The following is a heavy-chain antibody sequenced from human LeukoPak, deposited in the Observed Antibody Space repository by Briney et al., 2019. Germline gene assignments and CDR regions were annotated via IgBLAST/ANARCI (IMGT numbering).Heavy chain of an antibody. V-gene: IGHV3-9*01. CDR2: ISWNSGSI. CDR3: AKSPDQWLNAFDI. CDR1: GFTFDDYA. J-gene: IGHJ3*02. Sequence: GGSLRLSCAASGFTFDDYAMHWVRHAPGKGLEWVSGISWNSGSIGYADSVKGRFTISRDNAKNSLYLQMNSLRAEDTALYHCAKSPDQWLNAFDIWGQGTMVTVSS. D-gene: IGHD6-19*01.